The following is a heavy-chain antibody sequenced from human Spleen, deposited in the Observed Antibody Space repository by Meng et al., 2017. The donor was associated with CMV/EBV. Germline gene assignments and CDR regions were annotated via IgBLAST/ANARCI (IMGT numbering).Heavy chain of an antibody. CDR3: ARDGPRVYYYYGMDV. Sequence: ASVKVSCKASGYTFTSYGISWVRQAPGQGLEWMGWISAYNGNTNYAQKFQGRVTMTRDTSISTAYMELSRLRSDDTAVYYCARDGPRVYYYYGMDVWGQGTTVTVSS. CDR2: ISAYNGNT. J-gene: IGHJ6*02. D-gene: IGHD3/OR15-3a*01. V-gene: IGHV1-18*01. CDR1: GYTFTSYG.